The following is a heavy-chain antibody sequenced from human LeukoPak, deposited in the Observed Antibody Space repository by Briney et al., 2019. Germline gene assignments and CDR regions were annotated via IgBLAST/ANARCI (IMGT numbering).Heavy chain of an antibody. CDR2: IKQDGSEK. J-gene: IGHJ5*02. V-gene: IGHV3-7*01. CDR1: GFTFSSYW. CDR3: GRDGGIVAMLFNWFDP. D-gene: IGHD5-12*01. Sequence: GGSLRLSCAASGFTFSSYWMSWVRQAPGKGLEWVANIKQDGSEKYYVDSVKGRFTISRDNAKNSLYLQMNSLRAEDTAVYYCGRDGGIVAMLFNWFDPWGQGTLVTVSS.